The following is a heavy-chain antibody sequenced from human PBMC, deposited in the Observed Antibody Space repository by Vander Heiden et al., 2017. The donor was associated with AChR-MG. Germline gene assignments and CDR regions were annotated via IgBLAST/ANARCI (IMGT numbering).Heavy chain of an antibody. CDR3: ARIEYSSPADY. CDR1: GGAFSSPT. Sequence: QVQLVQSGAEVMKPGCSVKVPCKAPGGAFSSPTLSWVRQAPGQGLACVVRIITVRDVINYAQKFQCRVTISVDKSTNTAYRELSSLTSEDTAVYYCARIEYSSPADYWGQGTLVTVSP. V-gene: IGHV1-69*02. D-gene: IGHD4-4*01. J-gene: IGHJ4*02. CDR2: IITVRDVI.